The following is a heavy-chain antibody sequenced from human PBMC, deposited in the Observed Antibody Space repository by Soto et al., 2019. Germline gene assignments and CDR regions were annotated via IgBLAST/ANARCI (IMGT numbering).Heavy chain of an antibody. CDR3: ARPGYCSGGSCYTPLDY. CDR1: GFTFSSYW. CDR2: IKQDGSEK. V-gene: IGHV3-7*01. Sequence: GGSLRLSCAASGFTFSSYWMSWVRQAPGKGLEWVANIKQDGSEKYYVDSVKGRFTISRDNAKNSLYLQMNSLRAEDTAVYYCARPGYCSGGSCYTPLDYWGQGTLVTVSS. J-gene: IGHJ4*02. D-gene: IGHD2-15*01.